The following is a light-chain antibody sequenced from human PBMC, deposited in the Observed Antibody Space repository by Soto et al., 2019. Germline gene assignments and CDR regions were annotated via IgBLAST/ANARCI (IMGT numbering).Light chain of an antibody. Sequence: QSALTQPASVSGSPGQSITISCTGTSSDVGGYNYVSWYQQHPGKAPKLMIYEVINRPSGVSNRFSGSKSGNTASLTISGLQAEDEADYYCSSFTSRSTLVFGGGTKLTVL. CDR2: EVI. J-gene: IGLJ2*01. CDR3: SSFTSRSTLV. V-gene: IGLV2-14*01. CDR1: SSDVGGYNY.